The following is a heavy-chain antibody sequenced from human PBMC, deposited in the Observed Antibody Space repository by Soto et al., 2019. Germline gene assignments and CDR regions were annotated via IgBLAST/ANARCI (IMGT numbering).Heavy chain of an antibody. CDR2: ISGSGDST. CDR1: GFTFSSYA. Sequence: EVQLLESGGGLLQPGGSLRLSCAASGFTFSSYAMSWVRQAPGKGLEWVSVISGSGDSTYYADSVKGRFTISRDNSKNTRYLQMSSPRADDSAVDYCAKRGSGSQFDYWGQGTMVTASS. J-gene: IGHJ4*02. V-gene: IGHV3-23*01. CDR3: AKRGSGSQFDY. D-gene: IGHD1-26*01.